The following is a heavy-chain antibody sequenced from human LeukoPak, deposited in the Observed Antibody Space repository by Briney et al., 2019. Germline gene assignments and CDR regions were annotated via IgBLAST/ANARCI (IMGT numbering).Heavy chain of an antibody. V-gene: IGHV4-59*01. J-gene: IGHJ2*01. D-gene: IGHD5-12*01. CDR1: GGSISTYY. CDR3: VKDGGGGYVTDWYFDL. CDR2: VYYTGST. Sequence: PSETLSLTCTVSGGSISTYYWSWIRQPPGKGLEWIGCVYYTGSTNYNPSLKSRVTISVDTSKNQFSLKLSSVTAADTAVYYCVKDGGGGYVTDWYFDLWGRGTLVAVSS.